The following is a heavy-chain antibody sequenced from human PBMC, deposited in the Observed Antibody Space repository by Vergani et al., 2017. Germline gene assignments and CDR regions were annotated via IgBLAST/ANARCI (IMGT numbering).Heavy chain of an antibody. CDR1: GYTFTSYG. J-gene: IGHJ4*02. Sequence: QVQLVQSGAEVKKPGASVKVSCKASGYTFTSYGISWVRQAPGQGLEWMGWISAYNGNTNIAQKHKGRVTMNTDTSKSTAYMELRSLRSDDTAVYYCAGRPGHYYDSSGYYSFDYWGQGTLVTVSS. CDR2: ISAYNGNT. CDR3: AGRPGHYYDSSGYYSFDY. V-gene: IGHV1-18*01. D-gene: IGHD3-22*01.